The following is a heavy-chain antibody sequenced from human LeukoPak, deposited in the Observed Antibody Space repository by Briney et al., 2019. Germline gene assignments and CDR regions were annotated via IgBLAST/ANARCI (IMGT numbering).Heavy chain of an antibody. CDR3: AKPKMVTDYYYYMDV. Sequence: GGSLRLSCAASGSTFSSYAMSWVRQAPGKGLEWVSAISGSGGSTYYTDSVKGRFTISRDNSKNTLYLQMNSLRAEDTAVYYCAKPKMVTDYYYYMDVWGKGTTVTVSS. V-gene: IGHV3-23*01. CDR1: GSTFSSYA. J-gene: IGHJ6*03. CDR2: ISGSGGST. D-gene: IGHD5-18*01.